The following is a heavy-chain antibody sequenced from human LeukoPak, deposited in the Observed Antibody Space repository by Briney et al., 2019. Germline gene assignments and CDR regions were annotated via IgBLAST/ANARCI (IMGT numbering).Heavy chain of an antibody. CDR1: GFAFSSFA. Sequence: PGGSLILSCAASGFAFSSFAMGWVRQSPGKGLEWLSTINGGGNTTFYADSVKGRFTISRDNSKNTLYLHMDGLRPDDTAIYYCTKELHVAVAVADYYYFYMDVWGRGTAVSVSS. CDR3: TKELHVAVAVADYYYFYMDV. V-gene: IGHV3-23*01. D-gene: IGHD6-19*01. J-gene: IGHJ6*03. CDR2: INGGGNTT.